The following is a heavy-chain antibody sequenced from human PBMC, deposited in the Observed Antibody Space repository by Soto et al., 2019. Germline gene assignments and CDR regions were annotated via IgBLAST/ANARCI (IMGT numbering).Heavy chain of an antibody. V-gene: IGHV3-21*01. Sequence: PGGSLRLSCVAPGFTFRSYTMNWGRQAPGKGLERVSGIRGFSPYAFYADSVKGRFTISRDNAQNSLLLQINSLRAEDTAVYYCARDRGYDADDYDYNAMDVWGQGTTVTVSS. CDR2: IRGFSPYA. D-gene: IGHD2-15*01. J-gene: IGHJ6*02. CDR3: ARDRGYDADDYDYNAMDV. CDR1: GFTFRSYT.